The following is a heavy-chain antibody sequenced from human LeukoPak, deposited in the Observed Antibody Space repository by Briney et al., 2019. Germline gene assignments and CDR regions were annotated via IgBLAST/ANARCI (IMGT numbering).Heavy chain of an antibody. Sequence: SETLSLTCTVSGGSISSSSYYWGWIRQPPGKGLEWIGSIYYNGSTYYNPSLKSRVTISVDTSKNQFSLKLSSVTAADTAVYYCARQYYDFWSILDYFDYWGQGTLVTVSS. D-gene: IGHD3-3*01. J-gene: IGHJ4*02. V-gene: IGHV4-39*01. CDR2: IYYNGST. CDR3: ARQYYDFWSILDYFDY. CDR1: GGSISSSSYY.